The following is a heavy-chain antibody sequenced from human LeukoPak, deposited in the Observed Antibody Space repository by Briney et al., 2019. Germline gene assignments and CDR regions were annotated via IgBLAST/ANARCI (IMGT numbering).Heavy chain of an antibody. V-gene: IGHV3-7*03. Sequence: SGGSLRLSCAASGFTFSSYWMSWVRQVPGKGLEWVANIKQDGSEKDYLDSVKGRFTISRDNAKNSLYLQMNSLRAEDTAVYYCAKSAYCSGGSCLHTRSGAYYYYYMDVWGKGTTVTVSS. J-gene: IGHJ6*03. CDR2: IKQDGSEK. CDR3: AKSAYCSGGSCLHTRSGAYYYYYMDV. D-gene: IGHD2-15*01. CDR1: GFTFSSYW.